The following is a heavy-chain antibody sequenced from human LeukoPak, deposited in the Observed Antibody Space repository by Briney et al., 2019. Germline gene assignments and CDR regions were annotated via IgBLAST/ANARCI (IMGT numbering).Heavy chain of an antibody. J-gene: IGHJ5*02. CDR3: ARDQERSNNWFDP. Sequence: ASVKVSCKTSGYTFTSYGINWVRQAPGQGLEWMGWISAYNGNTNSAQKFQGGVTMTTDTSTSTAYMELRSLRSDDTAVYYCARDQERSNNWFDPWGQGTLVTVSS. CDR1: GYTFTSYG. D-gene: IGHD3-10*01. V-gene: IGHV1-18*04. CDR2: ISAYNGNT.